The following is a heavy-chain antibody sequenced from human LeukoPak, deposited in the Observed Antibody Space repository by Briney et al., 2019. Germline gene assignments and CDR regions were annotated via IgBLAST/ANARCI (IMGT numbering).Heavy chain of an antibody. V-gene: IGHV3-23*01. CDR2: ISGSGGNT. Sequence: GGSLRLSCAASGFTFTSYAMNWVRQPPGKGLEWVSAISGSGGNTYYADSVKGRFTISRDNPKNTLYLQMNSLRAEDTAVYFCAKPARTDYADYWGQGTLVTVSS. J-gene: IGHJ4*02. CDR3: AKPARTDYADY. CDR1: GFTFTSYA. D-gene: IGHD1-14*01.